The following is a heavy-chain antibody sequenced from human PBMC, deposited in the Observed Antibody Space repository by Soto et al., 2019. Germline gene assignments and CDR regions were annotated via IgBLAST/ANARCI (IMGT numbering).Heavy chain of an antibody. CDR2: IIPILGIP. Sequence: QVQLVQSGAEVKKPGSSVKVSCKASGGTFSSSTISWVRQAPGQGLEWMGRIIPILGIPNYAQKFQDSVTITADKSSSTAYLALSSLKSEDTAVYYCARRDDILTGYSLWGQGTLVTVSS. CDR1: GGTFSSST. CDR3: ARRDDILTGYSL. J-gene: IGHJ4*02. D-gene: IGHD3-9*01. V-gene: IGHV1-69*02.